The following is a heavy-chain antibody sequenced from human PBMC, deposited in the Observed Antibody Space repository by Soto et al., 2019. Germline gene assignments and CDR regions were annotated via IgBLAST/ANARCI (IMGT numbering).Heavy chain of an antibody. J-gene: IGHJ6*02. CDR1: GGSISSGDYY. CDR2: IYYSGST. CDR3: ARAWFGYGMDV. D-gene: IGHD3-10*01. V-gene: IGHV4-30-4*01. Sequence: LSLTCTVSGGSISSGDYYWSWIRPPPGKGLEWIGYIYYSGSTYYNPSLKSRVTISVDTSKNQFSLKLSSVTAADTAVYYCARAWFGYGMDVWGQGTTVTVSS.